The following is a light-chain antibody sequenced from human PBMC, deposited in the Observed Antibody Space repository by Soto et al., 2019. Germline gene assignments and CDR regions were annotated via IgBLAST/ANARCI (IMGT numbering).Light chain of an antibody. J-gene: IGKJ1*01. CDR2: DAS. CDR1: QSISSW. V-gene: IGKV1-5*01. CDR3: QHHHTFYPP. Sequence: DIQMTQSPSTLSASVGDRVTITCRASQSISSWLAWYQQKPGKAPKLLIFDASTLESGVPSRFSGSGSGTEFTLTISSLQPDDFATYHCQHHHTFYPPFGQGPRVDIK.